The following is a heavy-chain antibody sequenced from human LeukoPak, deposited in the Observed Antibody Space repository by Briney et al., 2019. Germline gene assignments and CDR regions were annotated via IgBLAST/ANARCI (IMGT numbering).Heavy chain of an antibody. J-gene: IGHJ4*02. V-gene: IGHV4-61*02. Sequence: SETLSLTCTVSGGSISSGSYYWSWIRQPAGKGLEWIGRIYTSGSTNYNPSLKSRVTISVDTSKNQFSLKLSSVTAADTAVYYCARGGSYGWFDYWGQGTLVTVSS. CDR2: IYTSGST. D-gene: IGHD5-18*01. CDR1: GGSISSGSYY. CDR3: ARGGSYGWFDY.